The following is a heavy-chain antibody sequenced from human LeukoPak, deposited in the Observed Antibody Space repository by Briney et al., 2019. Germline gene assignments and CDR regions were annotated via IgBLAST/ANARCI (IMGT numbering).Heavy chain of an antibody. CDR2: ISSSGNTI. D-gene: IGHD5-12*01. CDR3: VQLPLRGSAIDY. CDR1: GFTLTSHW. V-gene: IGHV3-48*04. Sequence: GGSLRLSCAPAGFTLTSHWMHWVRQAPGKGLEWVSYISSSGNTICYADSVKGRFTISRDNAKNSLYLQMNSLRAEDTAVYYCVQLPLRGSAIDYWGQGTLVTVSS. J-gene: IGHJ4*02.